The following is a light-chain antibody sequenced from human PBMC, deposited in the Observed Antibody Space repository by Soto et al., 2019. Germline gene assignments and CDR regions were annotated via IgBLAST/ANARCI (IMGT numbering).Light chain of an antibody. CDR3: MQSLQSPPFT. CDR2: FGS. J-gene: IGKJ3*01. V-gene: IGKV2-28*01. CDR1: QSLLHSNGYNY. Sequence: DSVMTQSPLSLPVSPGEPASISCRSSQSLLHSNGYNYLDWYLQKRGQSPQLRIYFGSKRASGGPDRFSGSGSGTDFTLKISRVEAEVVGVYYCMQSLQSPPFTFGHGTKVDIK.